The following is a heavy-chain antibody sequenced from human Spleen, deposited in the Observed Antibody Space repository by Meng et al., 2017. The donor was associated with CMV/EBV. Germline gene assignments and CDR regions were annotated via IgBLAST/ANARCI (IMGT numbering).Heavy chain of an antibody. D-gene: IGHD3-10*01. CDR1: GFTFSSYG. CDR2: IRYDGSNK. Sequence: GESLKISCAASGFTFSSYGMHWVRQAPGKGLEWVAFIRYDGSNKYYADSVKGRFTISRDNSKNTLYLQMNSLRAEDTAVYYCARDGTGGYYFDYWGQGTLVTVSS. CDR3: ARDGTGGYYFDY. V-gene: IGHV3-30*02. J-gene: IGHJ4*02.